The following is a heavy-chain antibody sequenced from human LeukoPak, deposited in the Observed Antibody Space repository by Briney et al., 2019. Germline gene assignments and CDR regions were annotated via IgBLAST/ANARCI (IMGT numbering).Heavy chain of an antibody. CDR3: ARFPPASMVGEGGYYYMEV. D-gene: IGHD3-10*01. CDR1: GFTFTSYW. J-gene: IGHJ6*03. CDR2: INGYCNEI. Sequence: PGGSLRHTCVASGFTFTSYWLGWVRQAPGKGLEWVTNINGYCNEIYYVDSVKGRFTISRDTAKKSIYLQMNSLRAEDTAMYYCARFPPASMVGEGGYYYMEVWGKGTTAPASS. V-gene: IGHV3-7*01.